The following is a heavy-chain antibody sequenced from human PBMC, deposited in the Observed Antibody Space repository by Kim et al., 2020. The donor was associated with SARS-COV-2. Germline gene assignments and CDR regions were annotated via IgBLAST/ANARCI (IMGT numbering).Heavy chain of an antibody. CDR3: ARDWDI. J-gene: IGHJ3*02. Sequence: GGSLRLSCAAPGFIVGNDFMSWVRQAPGKGLEWVSVIYSGGRAYYADSVRGRFTISRDYSKNTLYLQMDSLRAEDTAVYYCARDWDIWGQGTTVTDSS. CDR2: IYSGGRA. CDR1: GFIVGNDF. V-gene: IGHV3-53*01.